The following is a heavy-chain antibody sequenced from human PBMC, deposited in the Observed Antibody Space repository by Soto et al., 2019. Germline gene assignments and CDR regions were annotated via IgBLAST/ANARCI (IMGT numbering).Heavy chain of an antibody. CDR2: ISSSSSYT. CDR3: ARSTMILLVWA. Sequence: QVQLVESGGGLVKPGGSLRLSCAASGFTFSDYYMSWIRQAPGKGLEWVSYISSSSSYTNYADSVKGRFTISRDNAKNSRYLKMNSLRAEDTAVYYCARSTMILLVWAWGQGTLVTVSS. J-gene: IGHJ5*02. CDR1: GFTFSDYY. D-gene: IGHD3-22*01. V-gene: IGHV3-11*06.